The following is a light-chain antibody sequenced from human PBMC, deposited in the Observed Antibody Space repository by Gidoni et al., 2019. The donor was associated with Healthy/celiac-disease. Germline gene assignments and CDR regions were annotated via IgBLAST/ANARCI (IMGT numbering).Light chain of an antibody. CDR3: QQSYSTPLT. J-gene: IGKJ4*01. CDR2: AAS. CDR1: QSSSSY. Sequence: DSQMTQSPSSVSASVGDRVTITCRASQSSSSYLTWYQQKPGKAAKLLIYAASSLQSGVPSRFSGSGSGTDFTLTISSLQPEDVATYYCQQSYSTPLTFGGGTKVEIK. V-gene: IGKV1-39*01.